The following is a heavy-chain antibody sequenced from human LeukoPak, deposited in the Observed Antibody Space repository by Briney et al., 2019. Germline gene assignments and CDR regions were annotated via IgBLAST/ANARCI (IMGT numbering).Heavy chain of an antibody. J-gene: IGHJ4*02. CDR1: GYTFTGYH. V-gene: IGHV1-2*06. Sequence: GASVKVSCKTSGYTFTGYHIHWVRQAPGQGLEWMGRINPNSGGTNYAQKFQGRVTMTRDTSISTAYMELSRLKSDDTAVYYCARYRSTSDPFDYFDYWGQGTLVTVSS. CDR3: ARYRSTSDPFDYFDY. CDR2: INPNSGGT.